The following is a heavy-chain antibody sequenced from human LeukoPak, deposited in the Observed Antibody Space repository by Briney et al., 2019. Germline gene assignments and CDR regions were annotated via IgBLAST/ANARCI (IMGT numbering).Heavy chain of an antibody. D-gene: IGHD3-9*01. CDR1: GYTFTDNY. CDR3: ARDSSAVLRYFDWFETTRVGMDV. CDR2: TNPKSGDT. Sequence: ASVKVSCKASGYTFTDNYIHWVRQAPGLGLEWMGWTNPKSGDTHYAQKFQGRVTMTRDTSISTAYMELSRLRSDDTAVYYCARDSSAVLRYFDWFETTRVGMDVWGKGTTVTVSS. V-gene: IGHV1-2*02. J-gene: IGHJ6*04.